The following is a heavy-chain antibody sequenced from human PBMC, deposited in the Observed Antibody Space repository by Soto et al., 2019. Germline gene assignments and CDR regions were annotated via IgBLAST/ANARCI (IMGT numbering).Heavy chain of an antibody. V-gene: IGHV4-30-4*01. Sequence: PSETLSLTCTVSGGSISSGDYYWSWIRQPPGKGLEWIGYIYYSGSTYYNPSLKSRVTISVDTSKNQFSLKLSSVTAADTAVYYCARDHKYYDFWSGYYGGSWFDPWGQGTLVTVSS. CDR2: IYYSGST. CDR1: GGSISSGDYY. CDR3: ARDHKYYDFWSGYYGGSWFDP. J-gene: IGHJ5*02. D-gene: IGHD3-3*01.